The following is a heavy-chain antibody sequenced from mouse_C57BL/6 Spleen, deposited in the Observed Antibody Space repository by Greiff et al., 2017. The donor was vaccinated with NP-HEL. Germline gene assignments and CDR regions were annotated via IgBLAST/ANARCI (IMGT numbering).Heavy chain of an antibody. D-gene: IGHD1-1*01. V-gene: IGHV5-6*01. CDR2: ISSGGSYT. CDR1: GFTFSSYG. J-gene: IGHJ4*01. CDR3: ARPHGSAMDY. Sequence: EVQVVESGGDLVKPGGSLKLSCAASGFTFSSYGMSWVRQTPDKRLEWVATISSGGSYTYYPDSVKGRFTISRDNAKNTLYLQMSSLKSEDTAMYYCARPHGSAMDYWGQGTSVTVSS.